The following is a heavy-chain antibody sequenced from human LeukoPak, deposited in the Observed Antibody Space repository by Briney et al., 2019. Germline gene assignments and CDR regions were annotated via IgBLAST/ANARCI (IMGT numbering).Heavy chain of an antibody. CDR2: ISGSGGST. CDR3: ASAIVVVPAAIASLYY. V-gene: IGHV3-23*01. Sequence: PGGSLRLSCAASGFTFSSYAMSWVRQAPGKGLEWVSAISGSGGSTYYADSVKGRFTISRDNSKNTLYLQMNSLRAEDTAVYYCASAIVVVPAAIASLYYWGQGTLVTVSS. CDR1: GFTFSSYA. J-gene: IGHJ4*02. D-gene: IGHD2-2*02.